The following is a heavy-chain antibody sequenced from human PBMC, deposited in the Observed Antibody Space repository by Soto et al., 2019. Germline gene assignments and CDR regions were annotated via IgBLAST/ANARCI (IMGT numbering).Heavy chain of an antibody. J-gene: IGHJ4*02. D-gene: IGHD2-15*01. Sequence: QVQLVQSGAEVKKPGSSVKVSCKASGGTLSSYTFRWVRQAPGQGLEWMGRIIPNLGITNYAQKFQGRITIIVDKSTSSAYMELSSLRSEDTAVYYCARDKGYCSGASCPDFDYWGQGTLVTVSS. CDR1: GGTLSSYT. CDR2: IIPNLGIT. V-gene: IGHV1-69*08. CDR3: ARDKGYCSGASCPDFDY.